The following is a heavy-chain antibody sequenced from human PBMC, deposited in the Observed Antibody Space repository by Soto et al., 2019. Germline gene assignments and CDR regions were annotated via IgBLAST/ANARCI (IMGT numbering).Heavy chain of an antibody. CDR3: ARVRGLLRSHDAFDI. CDR2: ISSSSSSYI. J-gene: IGHJ3*02. Sequence: GGSLRLSCAASGFTFSSYSMNWVRQAPGKGLEWVSSISSSSSSYIYYADSVKGRFTISRDNAKNSLYLQMNSLRAEDTAVYYCARVRGLLRSHDAFDIWGQGTMVTVSS. D-gene: IGHD4-17*01. CDR1: GFTFSSYS. V-gene: IGHV3-21*01.